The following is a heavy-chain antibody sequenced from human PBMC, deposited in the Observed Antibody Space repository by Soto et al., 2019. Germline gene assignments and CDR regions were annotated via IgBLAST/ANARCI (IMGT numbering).Heavy chain of an antibody. CDR2: ISGSGGNT. J-gene: IGHJ4*02. CDR1: GFTFTSYA. Sequence: VGSLRLSCAASGFTFTSYAMSWVRLTPGKGLEWVSAISGSGGNTFYADSVRGRFTISRDNSKNTVYLQINNLRAEDTAVYYCARDRATFDSWGQGTLVTVSS. V-gene: IGHV3-23*01. D-gene: IGHD1-26*01. CDR3: ARDRATFDS.